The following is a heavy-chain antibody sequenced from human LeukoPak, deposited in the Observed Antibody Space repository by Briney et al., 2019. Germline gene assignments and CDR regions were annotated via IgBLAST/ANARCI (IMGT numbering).Heavy chain of an antibody. J-gene: IGHJ4*02. CDR1: GYTFTSYY. D-gene: IGHD5-18*01. CDR3: ASIGNVDTAMVAFAY. V-gene: IGHV1-46*01. Sequence: ASVKVSCKASGYTFTSYYMHWVRQAPGQGLEWMGIINPSGGSTSYAQKFQGRVTMTRDTSTSTVYMELSSLRSEDTAVYYCASIGNVDTAMVAFAYWGQGNLVTVSS. CDR2: INPSGGST.